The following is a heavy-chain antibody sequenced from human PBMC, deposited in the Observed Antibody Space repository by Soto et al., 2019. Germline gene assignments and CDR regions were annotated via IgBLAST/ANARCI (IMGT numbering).Heavy chain of an antibody. D-gene: IGHD2-15*01. CDR1: GGTFSSYA. CDR3: ARHRRVVAAHFAHAFVN. J-gene: IGHJ3*02. V-gene: IGHV1-69*01. Sequence: QVQLVQSGAEVKKPGSSVKVSCKASGGTFSSYATSWVRQAPGQGLEWMGGIIPIFGTANYAQKFQGRVTITADESTSTAYMELSSLRSEDTAVYYCARHRRVVAAHFAHAFVNWVQGTMVTVSS. CDR2: IIPIFGTA.